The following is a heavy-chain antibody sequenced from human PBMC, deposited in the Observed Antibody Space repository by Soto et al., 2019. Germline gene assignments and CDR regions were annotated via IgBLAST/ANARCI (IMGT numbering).Heavy chain of an antibody. CDR3: ARTSVSNYNWCDF. CDR2: ISPDNGNI. CDR1: GYTFTIYD. D-gene: IGHD4-4*01. V-gene: IGHV1-18*01. Sequence: QVQLVQSGAEVKKPGASVKVSCKASGYTFTIYDVSWVRQAPGQGLEWMGWISPDNGNIKYAQKVQDRITMTTDTSTSTAYMELRSLRSDDTAVYYCARTSVSNYNWCDFWGQGTLVTVSS. J-gene: IGHJ5*01.